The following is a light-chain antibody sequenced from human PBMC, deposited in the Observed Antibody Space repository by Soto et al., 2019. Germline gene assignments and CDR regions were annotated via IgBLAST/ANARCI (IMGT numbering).Light chain of an antibody. CDR2: XTX. J-gene: IGLJ2*01. CDR1: TGAVTSGYY. V-gene: IGLV7-43*01. CDR3: LIYYGGAQV. Sequence: QAVVTQEPSLTVSPGGTVTLTCASSTGAVTSGYYPNWFQQKPGQAPRALIXXTXNKHXXXXXXXSGSLLGGKAALTLSGXXXXXXXXYYCLIYYGGAQVFGGGTKVTVL.